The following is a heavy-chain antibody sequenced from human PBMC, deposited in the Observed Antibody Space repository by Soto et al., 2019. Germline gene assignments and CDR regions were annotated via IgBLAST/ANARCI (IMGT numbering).Heavy chain of an antibody. CDR1: GGSINTYY. J-gene: IGHJ4*02. Sequence: PSETLSLTCTVSGGSINTYYWSWIRQPPGRGLEWIGYIYHSGSTYYNPSLKSRVTISVDRSKNQFSLKLSSVTAADTAVYYCARAGGLGAVAVDYWGQGTLVTVSS. D-gene: IGHD6-19*01. V-gene: IGHV4-59*12. CDR3: ARAGGLGAVAVDY. CDR2: IYHSGST.